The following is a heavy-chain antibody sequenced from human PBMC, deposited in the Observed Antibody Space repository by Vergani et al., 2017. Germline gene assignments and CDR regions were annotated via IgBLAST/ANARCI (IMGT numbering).Heavy chain of an antibody. CDR2: ISSGGGDI. J-gene: IGHJ1*01. CDR3: TTAWGLYYLHGEYFQY. Sequence: EVQLLESGGGLVQPGGSRRLSCAGAGFPFDTYTMAYVRQAPGKGLEWVATISSGGGDIFSADSVKGRFTISRDTSKNTLFLQMNSLKDEDTAVYYCTTAWGLYYLHGEYFQYWGRGTLVSVSS. CDR1: GFPFDTYT. D-gene: IGHD3-10*01. V-gene: IGHV3-23*01.